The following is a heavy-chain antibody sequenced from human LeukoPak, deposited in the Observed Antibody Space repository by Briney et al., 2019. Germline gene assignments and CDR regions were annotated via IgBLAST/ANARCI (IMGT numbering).Heavy chain of an antibody. CDR2: ISYDGSNK. J-gene: IGHJ4*02. Sequence: GRSLRLSCAASGFTFSSYAMHWVRQAPGKGLEWVAVISYDGSNKYYADSVKGRFTISRDNSKNTLYLQMNSLRAEDTAVYYCASPTGYYDSSGYYLDYWGQGTPVTVSS. CDR3: ASPTGYYDSSGYYLDY. V-gene: IGHV3-30-3*01. D-gene: IGHD3-22*01. CDR1: GFTFSSYA.